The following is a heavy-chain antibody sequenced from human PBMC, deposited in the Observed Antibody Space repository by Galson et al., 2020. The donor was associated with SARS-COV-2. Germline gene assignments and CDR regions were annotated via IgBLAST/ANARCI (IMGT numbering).Heavy chain of an antibody. J-gene: IGHJ3*02. D-gene: IGHD3-3*01. V-gene: IGHV4-4*02. CDR3: ARAGYYDFWSGAEENSNAFDI. Sequence: SETLSLTCAVSGGSISSSNWWSWVRQPPGKGLEWIGEIYHSGSTNYNPSLKSRVTISVDKSKNQFSLKLSSVTAADTAVYYCARAGYYDFWSGAEENSNAFDIWGQGTMVTVSS. CDR1: GGSISSSNW. CDR2: IYHSGST.